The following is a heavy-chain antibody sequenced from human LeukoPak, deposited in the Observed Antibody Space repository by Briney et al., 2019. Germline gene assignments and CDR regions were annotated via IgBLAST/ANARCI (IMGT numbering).Heavy chain of an antibody. CDR2: ITGSGAST. J-gene: IGHJ4*02. CDR1: GSTFSSYA. D-gene: IGHD2-15*01. V-gene: IGHV3-23*01. CDR3: AKRTPYYFDY. Sequence: PGGSLRLSCAASGSTFSSYAMSWVRQAPGKGLEWVSAITGSGASTYDEDSVKGRFTISRDNSKNTLYLQMNSLRAEDTAVYYCAKRTPYYFDYWGQGSLVTVSS.